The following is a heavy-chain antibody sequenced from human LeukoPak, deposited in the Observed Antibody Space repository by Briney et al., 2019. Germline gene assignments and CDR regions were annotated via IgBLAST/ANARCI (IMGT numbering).Heavy chain of an antibody. D-gene: IGHD1-26*01. V-gene: IGHV3-53*01. J-gene: IGHJ4*02. Sequence: GGSLGLSCAASGFAVSGNYMAWVRQAPGKGLEWASLIYGRGNTYYADSVKGRFTISRDIPKNTVYLQMNSLKAEDTAVYYCTRGIVGVSPSDYWGQGTLATVSS. CDR1: GFAVSGNY. CDR3: TRGIVGVSPSDY. CDR2: IYGRGNT.